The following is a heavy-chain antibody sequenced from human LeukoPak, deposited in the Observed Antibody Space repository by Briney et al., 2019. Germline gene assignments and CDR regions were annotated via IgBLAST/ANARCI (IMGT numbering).Heavy chain of an antibody. CDR3: VSPNPPGDYYDYY. J-gene: IGHJ4*02. CDR1: GFTFSSYG. D-gene: IGHD3-22*01. Sequence: GGSLRLSRAASGFTFSSYGMHWVRQAPGKGLEWVAVISYDGSNKYYADSVKGRFTISRDNSKNTLYLQMNSLRAEDTAVYYCVSPNPPGDYYDYYWGQGTLVTVSS. CDR2: ISYDGSNK. V-gene: IGHV3-30*03.